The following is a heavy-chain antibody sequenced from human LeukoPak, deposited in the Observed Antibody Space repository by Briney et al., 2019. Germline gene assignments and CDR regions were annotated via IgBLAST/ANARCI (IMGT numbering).Heavy chain of an antibody. CDR3: AKGRKDFDTNLGPFDS. V-gene: IGHV4-59*01. J-gene: IGHJ4*02. D-gene: IGHD3-9*01. CDR1: GGSISSYY. CDR2: VHDSAGT. Sequence: SETLSLTCTVSGGSISSYYWSWIRRSPGKGLEWLGYVHDSAGTIYNPSLKSRVTISVGTSKTQFSLKVTSVTTADTAVYYCAKGRKDFDTNLGPFDSWGQGILVTVSS.